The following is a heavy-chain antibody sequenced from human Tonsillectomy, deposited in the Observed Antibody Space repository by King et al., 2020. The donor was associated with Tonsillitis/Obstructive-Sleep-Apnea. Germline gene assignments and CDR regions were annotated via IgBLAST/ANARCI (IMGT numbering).Heavy chain of an antibody. D-gene: IGHD2-21*02. CDR2: IWDVGSNK. Sequence: VQLVESGGGVVQPGRSLRLSCAASGFTFSSYGMHWGRQPPGKGLEWGAVIWDVGSNKYYANSVKGRFTISRDNSKNTLYLQMNSLRAEDTAVYYCARVAKGDLSHIDYWGQGTLVTVSP. CDR3: ARVAKGDLSHIDY. CDR1: GFTFSSYG. J-gene: IGHJ4*02. V-gene: IGHV3-33*01.